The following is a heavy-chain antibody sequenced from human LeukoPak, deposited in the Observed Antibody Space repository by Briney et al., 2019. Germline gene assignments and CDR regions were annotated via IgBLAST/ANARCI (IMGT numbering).Heavy chain of an antibody. CDR1: GFTSSGYW. CDR2: IKQDGSPK. Sequence: GGSLRLSCAASGFTSSGYWMSWVRQAPGKGLEWVASIKQDGSPKRYVDPVKGRFTISGDNAKNSVYLQMNSLRAEDTAVYYCAKLARGDGFDLWGQGTKVTVSS. J-gene: IGHJ3*01. CDR3: AKLARGDGFDL. V-gene: IGHV3-7*01.